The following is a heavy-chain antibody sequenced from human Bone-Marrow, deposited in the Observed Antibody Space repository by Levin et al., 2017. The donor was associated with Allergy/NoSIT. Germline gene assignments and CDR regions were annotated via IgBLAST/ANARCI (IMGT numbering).Heavy chain of an antibody. D-gene: IGHD1-26*01. V-gene: IGHV3-30*18. Sequence: GESLKISCAASGFTFSNYGMHWVRQAPGKGLQWVAVVSYDATAKYYADSVKGRFTISRDSSKNTLYLQMNSLRPEDTAVYYCAKDSYSGNYFHYFDSWGQGTLVTVSS. CDR3: AKDSYSGNYFHYFDS. CDR2: VSYDATAK. J-gene: IGHJ4*02. CDR1: GFTFSNYG.